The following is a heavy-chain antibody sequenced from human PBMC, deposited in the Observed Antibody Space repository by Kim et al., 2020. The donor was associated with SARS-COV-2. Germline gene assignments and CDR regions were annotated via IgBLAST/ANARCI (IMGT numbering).Heavy chain of an antibody. J-gene: IGHJ6*03. CDR3: ARAGGSSPPFYYYYSLDV. D-gene: IGHD6-6*01. V-gene: IGHV1-46*01. Sequence: ASVKVSCKASGYIFTTYYIYWVRQDPGQGLEWMGMINASGGSTRFAQKFQGRLTMTRDTSTSTVYMELSSLRSEDTAAYYCARAGGSSPPFYYYYSLDVW. CDR1: GYIFTTYY. CDR2: INASGGST.